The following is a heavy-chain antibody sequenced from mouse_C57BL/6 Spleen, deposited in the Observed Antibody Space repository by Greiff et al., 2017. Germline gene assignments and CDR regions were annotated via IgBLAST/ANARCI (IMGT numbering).Heavy chain of an antibody. CDR1: GYTFTSYW. V-gene: IGHV1-64*01. D-gene: IGHD2-1*01. CDR3: ARDYGNVPAMDY. J-gene: IGHJ4*01. Sequence: QVQLQQPGAELVKPGASVKLSCQASGYTFTSYWMHWVKQRPGQGLEWIGMIHPNSGSTNYNEKFKSKATLTVDKSSSTAYMQLSRLTSEDSAVYYCARDYGNVPAMDYWGQGTSGTVSS. CDR2: IHPNSGST.